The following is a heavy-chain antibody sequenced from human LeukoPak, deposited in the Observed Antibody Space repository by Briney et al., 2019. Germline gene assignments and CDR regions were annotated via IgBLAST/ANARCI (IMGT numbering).Heavy chain of an antibody. CDR2: INHSGST. CDR3: ARRPYYYDGSGYYSDDY. CDR1: GGSFSGYY. J-gene: IGHJ4*02. D-gene: IGHD3-22*01. V-gene: IGHV4-34*01. Sequence: SETLSLTCAVYGGSFSGYYWSWIRQPPGKGLEWIGEINHSGSTNYNPSLKSRVTISVDTSKNQFSLKLSSVTAADTAVDYCARRPYYYDGSGYYSDDYWGQGTLVTVSS.